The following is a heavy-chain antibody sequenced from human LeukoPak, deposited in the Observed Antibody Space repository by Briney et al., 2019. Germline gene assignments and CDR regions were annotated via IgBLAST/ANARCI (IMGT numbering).Heavy chain of an antibody. V-gene: IGHV1-46*01. CDR2: INPSGGST. Sequence: ALVKVSCKASGNAFTSYYMHWVRQAPGQGLEWMGIINPSGGSTSYAQKFQGRVTMTRDTSTTTDYMELSSLRSEDTAVYYCARDNSVGDVAWWFDPWGQGTLVTVSS. J-gene: IGHJ5*02. CDR3: ARDNSVGDVAWWFDP. CDR1: GNAFTSYY. D-gene: IGHD1-26*01.